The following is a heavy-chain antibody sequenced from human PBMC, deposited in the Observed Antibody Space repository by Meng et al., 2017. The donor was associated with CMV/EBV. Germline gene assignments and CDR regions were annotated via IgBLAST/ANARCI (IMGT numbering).Heavy chain of an antibody. D-gene: IGHD2-2*01. Sequence: SVKVSCKASGGTFSSYAISWVRHAPGQGLEWMGGIIPIFGTANYAQKFQGRVTITTDESTSTAYMELSSLRSEDTAVYYCARRALGYCSSTSCLYYYYGMDDWGQGTTVTVSS. J-gene: IGHJ6*02. CDR3: ARRALGYCSSTSCLYYYYGMDD. CDR2: IIPIFGTA. CDR1: GGTFSSYA. V-gene: IGHV1-69*05.